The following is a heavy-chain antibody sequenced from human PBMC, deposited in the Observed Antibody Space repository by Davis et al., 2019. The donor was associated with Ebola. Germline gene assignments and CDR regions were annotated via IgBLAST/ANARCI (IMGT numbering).Heavy chain of an antibody. V-gene: IGHV3-23*01. J-gene: IGHJ4*02. CDR2: GTSTDT. Sequence: PGGSLRLSCSASGFIFSSYVMSWVRLAPGKGLEWVSTYGTSTDTYYADSVKGRFTISRDNSKNTLYLQMNSLRAEDTAVYYCARKTYFDYWGQGTLVTVSS. CDR1: GFIFSSYV. CDR3: ARKTYFDY.